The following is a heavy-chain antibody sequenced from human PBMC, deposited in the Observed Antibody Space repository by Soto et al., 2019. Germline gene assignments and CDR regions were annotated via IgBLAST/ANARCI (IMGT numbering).Heavy chain of an antibody. CDR2: ISFYNGNT. V-gene: IGHV1-18*01. J-gene: IGHJ4*02. CDR3: ASATSIAVAGKEK. CDR1: GDTVTNYG. D-gene: IGHD6-19*01. Sequence: QVQLVQSGGEVKKPGASVKVSCKASGDTVTNYGISWVRQAPGQGLEWMGWISFYNGNTNYAQKLQGRVTLTTDTYTSTAYMELRSLRSDDTAVYYCASATSIAVAGKEKWGQGTLVTVSS.